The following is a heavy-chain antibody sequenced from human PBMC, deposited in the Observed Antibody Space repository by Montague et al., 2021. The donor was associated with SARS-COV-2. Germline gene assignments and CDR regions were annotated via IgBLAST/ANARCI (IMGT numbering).Heavy chain of an antibody. J-gene: IGHJ3*02. Sequence: SETLSLTCTVSGGSISSNNYYWDWIRRPPGKGLEWIGSIYDSGSTYYNPSLKSRVTISVDTSKNHFSLKLNSVTAADTAVYYCARRGRKLLPVATTIGGFDIWGQGTMVTVSS. CDR2: IYDSGST. D-gene: IGHD5-12*01. CDR3: ARRGRKLLPVATTIGGFDI. V-gene: IGHV4-39*02. CDR1: GGSISSNNYY.